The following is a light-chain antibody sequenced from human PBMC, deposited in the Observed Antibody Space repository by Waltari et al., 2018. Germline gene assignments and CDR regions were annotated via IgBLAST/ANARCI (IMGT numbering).Light chain of an antibody. V-gene: IGLV3-25*03. Sequence: SYELTQPPSVSVSPGQTARITCSGDALPRQYAYWYQQRPGQAPMLMIYQDTQRPSEIPERFSGSSSGTTVTLTISEVQAEDEADYYCQSADGSGTYVVFGGGTKLTFL. J-gene: IGLJ2*01. CDR1: ALPRQY. CDR3: QSADGSGTYVV. CDR2: QDT.